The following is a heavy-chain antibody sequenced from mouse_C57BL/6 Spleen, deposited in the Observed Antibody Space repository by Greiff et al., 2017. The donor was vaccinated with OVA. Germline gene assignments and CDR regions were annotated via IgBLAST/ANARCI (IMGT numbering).Heavy chain of an antibody. D-gene: IGHD2-4*01. CDR3: ARDRGGLRGYAMDY. CDR1: GFTFSSYA. J-gene: IGHJ4*01. V-gene: IGHV5-4*01. CDR2: ISDGGSYT. Sequence: EVQGVESGGGLVKPGGSLKLSCAASGFTFSSYAMSWVRQTPEKRLEWVATISDGGSYTYYPDNVKGRFTISRDNAKNNLYLQMSHLKSEDTAMYYWARDRGGLRGYAMDYWGQGTSVTVSS.